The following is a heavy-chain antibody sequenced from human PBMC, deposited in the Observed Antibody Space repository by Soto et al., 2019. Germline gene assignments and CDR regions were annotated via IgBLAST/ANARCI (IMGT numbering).Heavy chain of an antibody. Sequence: SVKVSCKASGGTFSNYAFSWVRQAPGQGLEWLGGIMPIFGRPDYAQKFRDRVTITADESTSSAHMELSSLRSEDTAVYYCARVYGDYDPGNYWGQGTLVTVSS. CDR2: IMPIFGRP. J-gene: IGHJ4*02. D-gene: IGHD4-17*01. CDR3: ARVYGDYDPGNY. CDR1: GGTFSNYA. V-gene: IGHV1-69*13.